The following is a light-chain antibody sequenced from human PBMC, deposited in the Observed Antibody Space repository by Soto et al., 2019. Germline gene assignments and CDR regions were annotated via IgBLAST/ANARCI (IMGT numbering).Light chain of an antibody. J-gene: IGKJ4*01. Sequence: EIVMTQSPATLSVSPVERVTLSCMASQDIRSSLAWYPQKPGQAPRLLIYGASIRATGVPATFSGSGSGTEFTLSISSLQSEHLGVYYCQQDSSWPLTFGGGTKVDI. V-gene: IGKV3-15*01. CDR3: QQDSSWPLT. CDR2: GAS. CDR1: QDIRSS.